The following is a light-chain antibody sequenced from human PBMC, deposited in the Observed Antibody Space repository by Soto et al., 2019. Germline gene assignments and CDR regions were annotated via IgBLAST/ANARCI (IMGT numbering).Light chain of an antibody. Sequence: ETVLTQSPGTLSLSPGERATLSCRASQSIRSNYLAWYRQTPGQAPRLLIYGASNRATGIPDRFSGSGSGTDFTLSISRLEPEDFALYYCQQYGSSPWTFGQGTKMEIK. CDR3: QQYGSSPWT. J-gene: IGKJ1*01. CDR2: GAS. V-gene: IGKV3-20*01. CDR1: QSIRSNY.